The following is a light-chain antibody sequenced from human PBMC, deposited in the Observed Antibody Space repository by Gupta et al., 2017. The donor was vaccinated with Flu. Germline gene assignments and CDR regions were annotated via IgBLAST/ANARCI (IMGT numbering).Light chain of an antibody. J-gene: IGLJ3*02. V-gene: IGLV3-25*03. CDR1: AWTNQY. CDR3: HSSDSTATWV. CDR2: KDT. Sequence: FALTQPPSVSVSPGATARISCSGDAWTNQYVYWYHQRPGQATVVVIYKDTERPSGIPGRFSGSSSGTTVTLTISGAKAEDEADYYCHSSDSTATWVFGGGTKLTVL.